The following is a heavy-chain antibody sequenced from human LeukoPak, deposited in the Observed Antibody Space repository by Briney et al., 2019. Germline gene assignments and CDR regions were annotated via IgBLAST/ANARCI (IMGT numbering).Heavy chain of an antibody. V-gene: IGHV3-74*01. Sequence: GGSLRLPCAASGFTFSSYWMHWVRQAPGKGLVWVSRINSDGSSTSYADSVKGRFTISRDNAKNTLYLQMNSLRAEDTAVYYCVRPYRVGRYFGYWGQGTLVTVSS. CDR1: GFTFSSYW. CDR2: INSDGSST. D-gene: IGHD2-15*01. J-gene: IGHJ4*02. CDR3: VRPYRVGRYFGY.